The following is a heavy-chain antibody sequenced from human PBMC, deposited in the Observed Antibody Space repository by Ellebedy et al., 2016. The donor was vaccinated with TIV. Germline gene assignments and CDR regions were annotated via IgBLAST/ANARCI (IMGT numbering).Heavy chain of an antibody. CDR3: ARRSGYGSQP. CDR1: GGSFSDSY. Sequence: MPSETLSLTCAVYGGSFSDSYWGWIRQPPGKGQEWTGEINDSGTTNYNPSLKSRVTISVDTSKNQFSLKLSSVTAADTAVYYCARRSGYGSQPWGQGTLVTVSP. V-gene: IGHV4-34*01. D-gene: IGHD5-12*01. J-gene: IGHJ5*02. CDR2: INDSGTT.